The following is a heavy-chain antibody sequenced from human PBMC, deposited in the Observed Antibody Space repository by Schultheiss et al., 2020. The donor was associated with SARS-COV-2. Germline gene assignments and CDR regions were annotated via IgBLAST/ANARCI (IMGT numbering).Heavy chain of an antibody. J-gene: IGHJ6*02. D-gene: IGHD4-11*01. CDR2: ISAYNGNS. CDR3: ARDVIIPSHSNYNYYYGMDV. V-gene: IGHV1-18*01. CDR1: GYTFTSYG. Sequence: ASVKVSCKASGYTFTSYGISWVRQAPGQGLEWMGWISAYNGNSNYAQKLQGRVTMTTETSTSTAYMELRSLRSDDTAVYYCARDVIIPSHSNYNYYYGMDVWGQGTTVTVSS.